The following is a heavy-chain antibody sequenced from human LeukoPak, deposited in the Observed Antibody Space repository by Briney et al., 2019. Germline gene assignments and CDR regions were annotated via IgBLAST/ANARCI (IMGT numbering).Heavy chain of an antibody. CDR3: AKDSITGTTDY. V-gene: IGHV3-30*18. CDR1: GFTFSSYG. CDR2: ISYDGSKK. J-gene: IGHJ4*02. Sequence: GGSLRLSCAASGFTFSSYGMHWVRQAPGKGLEWVAVISYDGSKKYYADSVKGRFTISRDNSKNTLYLQMNSLRAEDTAVYYCAKDSITGTTDYWGQGTLVTVSS. D-gene: IGHD1-7*01.